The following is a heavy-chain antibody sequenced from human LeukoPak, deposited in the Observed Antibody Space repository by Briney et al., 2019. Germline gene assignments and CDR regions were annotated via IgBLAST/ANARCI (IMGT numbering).Heavy chain of an antibody. CDR1: GVTLRNYA. Sequence: PGGSLRLSCAASGVTLRNYAMSWVRQAPGKGLEWVSAISGSGGSTYYADSVKGRFTISRDNSKNTLYLQMNSLRAEDTAVYYCVLRFLRPSGGYYYYGMDVWGQGTTVTVSS. CDR3: VLRFLRPSGGYYYYGMDV. CDR2: ISGSGGST. D-gene: IGHD3-3*01. J-gene: IGHJ6*02. V-gene: IGHV3-23*01.